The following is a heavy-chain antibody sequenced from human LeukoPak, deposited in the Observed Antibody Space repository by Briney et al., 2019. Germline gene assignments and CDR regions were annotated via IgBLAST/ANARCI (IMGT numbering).Heavy chain of an antibody. CDR1: GGSFSGYY. CDR3: ARVLVIRLVRWFGP. CDR2: INHSGST. D-gene: IGHD3-9*01. J-gene: IGHJ5*02. V-gene: IGHV4-34*01. Sequence: KPSETLSLTCAVYGGSFSGYYWSWIRQPPGKGLEWIGEINHSGSTNYNPSLKSRVTISVDTSKNQFSLKLSSVTAADTAVYYCARVLVIRLVRWFGPWGQGTLVTVSS.